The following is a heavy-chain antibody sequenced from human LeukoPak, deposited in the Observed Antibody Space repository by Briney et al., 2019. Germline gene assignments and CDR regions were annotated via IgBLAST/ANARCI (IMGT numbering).Heavy chain of an antibody. J-gene: IGHJ4*02. Sequence: LRLSFAASGFTFSSYEMNWVRQAPGKGLEWVSYISSSGSTIYYSYSVKGRFTISSDNAKTSLYLQMNRMRDEATAVYYCARDAYGDYRAYYFDYWGQGALVTVSS. CDR2: ISSSGSTI. CDR1: GFTFSSYE. V-gene: IGHV3-48*03. D-gene: IGHD4-17*01. CDR3: ARDAYGDYRAYYFDY.